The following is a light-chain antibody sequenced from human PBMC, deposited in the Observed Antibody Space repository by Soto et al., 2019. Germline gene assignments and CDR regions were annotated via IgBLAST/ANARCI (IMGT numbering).Light chain of an antibody. CDR2: WAS. CDR3: QQYYSTPFT. J-gene: IGKJ4*01. Sequence: TPTPDAVAVSMGERATINCKSSQSVLYNSNNKNYLAWYQQKPGQPPKLLIYWASTRESGVPDRVSGSGSGTDFTLAISSLQAEDVAVYYCQQYYSTPFTFGRGTKVDIK. CDR1: QSVLYNSNNKNY. V-gene: IGKV4-1*01.